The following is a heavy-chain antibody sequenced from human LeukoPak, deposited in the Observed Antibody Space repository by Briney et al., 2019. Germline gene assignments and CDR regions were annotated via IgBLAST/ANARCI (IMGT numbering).Heavy chain of an antibody. CDR3: TKDRSGYYDGSFDI. D-gene: IGHD3-22*01. CDR2: IDWSGRST. J-gene: IGHJ3*02. Sequence: GGSLRLSCAASGFTFDDYAMHWVRQAPGKGLEWVSGIDWSGRSTGYADSVKGRFTISRDNAKNSLYLQMISLRAEDTAFYFCTKDRSGYYDGSFDIWGQGTTVTVSS. V-gene: IGHV3-20*04. CDR1: GFTFDDYA.